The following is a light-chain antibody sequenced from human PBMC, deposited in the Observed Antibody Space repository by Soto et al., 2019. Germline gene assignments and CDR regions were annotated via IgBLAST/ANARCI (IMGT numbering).Light chain of an antibody. CDR3: SSYTSSSTYV. CDR1: SSDVGGYNY. V-gene: IGLV2-14*01. CDR2: EVT. Sequence: QSVLTQPDSVSGSPGQSMTISWTGTSSDVGGYNYVSWYQQRPGKAPKLMLSEVTDRPSGVSNRFSGSKSGNTASLTISGLQAEDEADYYCSSYTSSSTYVFGTGTKVTVL. J-gene: IGLJ1*01.